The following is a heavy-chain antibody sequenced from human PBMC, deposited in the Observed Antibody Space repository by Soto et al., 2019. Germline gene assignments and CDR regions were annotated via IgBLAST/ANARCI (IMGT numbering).Heavy chain of an antibody. CDR3: AKDLFIAAARAFDY. CDR1: GFTFDDYA. V-gene: IGHV3-9*01. Sequence: EVQLVESGGGLVQPGRSLRLSCAASGFTFDDYAMHWVRQAPGKGLEWVSGISWNSGSIGYADSVKGRFTISRDNAKNSLYLQMNSLRAEDTALYYCAKDLFIAAARAFDYWGQGTLVTVSS. CDR2: ISWNSGSI. D-gene: IGHD6-13*01. J-gene: IGHJ4*02.